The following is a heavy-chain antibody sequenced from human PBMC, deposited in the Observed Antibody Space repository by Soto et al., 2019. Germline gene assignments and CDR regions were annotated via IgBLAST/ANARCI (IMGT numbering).Heavy chain of an antibody. Sequence: GGSLRLSCAASGFTVSSRYMNWVRQAPGKGLEGVAIIWSAGLTYYADSVRGRFTISRDISKNILFLQMNNLRAEDSAIYYCARELPPDXWGQGTLVTVSX. V-gene: IGHV3-53*01. CDR1: GFTVSSRY. CDR2: IWSAGLT. J-gene: IGHJ5*02. D-gene: IGHD2-15*01. CDR3: ARELPPDX.